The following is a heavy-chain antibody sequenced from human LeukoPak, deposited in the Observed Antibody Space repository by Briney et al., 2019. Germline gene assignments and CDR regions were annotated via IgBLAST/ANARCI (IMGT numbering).Heavy chain of an antibody. V-gene: IGHV5-51*01. J-gene: IGHJ4*02. CDR3: ARDDSRGYYDY. D-gene: IGHD3-22*01. CDR2: IFPGDSDT. Sequence: GESLKISCKGGGYSFTNYWIVWVRQMPGKGLEWMGIIFPGDSDTTYSPSFQGQVTISADKSISTAYLQWSSLKASDTAMYYCARDDSRGYYDYWGLGTLVTVSS. CDR1: GYSFTNYW.